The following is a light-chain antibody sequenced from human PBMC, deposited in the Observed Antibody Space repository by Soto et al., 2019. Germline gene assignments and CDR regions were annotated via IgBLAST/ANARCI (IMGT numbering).Light chain of an antibody. CDR3: QQRSSWPLT. Sequence: EVVLTKSPATLSLSPGERATLSCRASQSISSYLAWYQQKPGQAPRLLIYDASNRATDIPARFSGSGSGTDFTLTISSLEPEDFASYYCQQRSSWPLTFGGGTKVDIK. CDR1: QSISSY. J-gene: IGKJ4*01. V-gene: IGKV3-11*01. CDR2: DAS.